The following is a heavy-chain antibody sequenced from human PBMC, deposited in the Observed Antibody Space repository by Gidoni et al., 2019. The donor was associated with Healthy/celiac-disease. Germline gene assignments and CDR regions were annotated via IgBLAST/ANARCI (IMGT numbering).Heavy chain of an antibody. CDR1: GFPFSSYG. CDR3: ARDRGYSYDYGMDV. Sequence: QVQLVESGGGVVQPGRSLRLSCAASGFPFSSYGMHWVRKAPGKGLEWVAVIWYDGSNKYYADSVKGRFTISRDNSKNTLYLQMNSLRAEDTAVYYCARDRGYSYDYGMDVWGQGTTVTVSS. CDR2: IWYDGSNK. V-gene: IGHV3-33*01. D-gene: IGHD5-18*01. J-gene: IGHJ6*02.